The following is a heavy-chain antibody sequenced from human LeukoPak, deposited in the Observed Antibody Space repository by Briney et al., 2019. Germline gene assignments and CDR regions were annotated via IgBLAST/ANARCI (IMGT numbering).Heavy chain of an antibody. Sequence: ASVKVSCKASGYTFTGYYMHWVRQAPGQGLEWMGWINPNSGGTNYAQKFQGRVTMTRDTSISTAYMELSRLRSDDTAVYYCARDFIGRFGEFPFFDYWGQGTLVTASS. CDR2: INPNSGGT. J-gene: IGHJ4*02. V-gene: IGHV1-2*02. D-gene: IGHD3-10*01. CDR3: ARDFIGRFGEFPFFDY. CDR1: GYTFTGYY.